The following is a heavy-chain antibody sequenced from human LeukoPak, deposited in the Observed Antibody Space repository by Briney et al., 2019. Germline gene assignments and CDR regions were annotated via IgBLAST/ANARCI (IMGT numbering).Heavy chain of an antibody. CDR3: ARAPYYYDSSGYYDY. CDR2: VYGTGST. Sequence: SQTLSLTCGVSGASIGSGPYFWSWIRQPAGKGLEWLGRVYGTGSTNYNPSLKSRATISVDTSKNQFSLKLSSVTAADTAVYYCARAPYYYDSSGYYDYWGQGTLVTVSS. J-gene: IGHJ4*02. D-gene: IGHD3-22*01. V-gene: IGHV4-61*02. CDR1: GASIGSGPYF.